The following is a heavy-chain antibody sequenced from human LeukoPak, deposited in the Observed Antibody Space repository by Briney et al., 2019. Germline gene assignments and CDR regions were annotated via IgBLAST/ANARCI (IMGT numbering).Heavy chain of an antibody. V-gene: IGHV3-23*01. CDR2: ISGSGGST. Sequence: GGSLRLSCAASGFTFSSYAMSWVRQAPGKGLEWVSAISGSGGSTYYADSVKGRFTISRDNSKNTLYLQMNSLRAEDTAVYYCANPLKGVVGGVSRYWGQGTLVTVSS. J-gene: IGHJ4*02. CDR3: ANPLKGVVGGVSRY. D-gene: IGHD3-16*01. CDR1: GFTFSSYA.